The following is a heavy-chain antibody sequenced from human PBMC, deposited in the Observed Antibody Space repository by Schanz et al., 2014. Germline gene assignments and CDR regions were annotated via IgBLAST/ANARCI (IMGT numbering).Heavy chain of an antibody. CDR1: GDTFRSYT. D-gene: IGHD5-18*01. CDR2: IIPITGIT. J-gene: IGHJ6*02. V-gene: IGHV1-69*02. CDR3: ARLFGYSYGHYYYYGMDV. Sequence: QVQLVQSGAEVKKPGSSVKVSCKASGDTFRSYTINWVRHAPGQGLEWMGRIIPITGITNYAQKFQGRVTFTADKSTSTAFLEVTRLRSEHTAVYYCARLFGYSYGHYYYYGMDVWGQGTTVTVSS.